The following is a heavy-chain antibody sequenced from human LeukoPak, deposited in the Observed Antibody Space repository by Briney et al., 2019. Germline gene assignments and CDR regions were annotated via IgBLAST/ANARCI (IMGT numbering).Heavy chain of an antibody. CDR3: ARGRQGAKTRYFDL. CDR2: ISSDGGST. J-gene: IGHJ2*01. CDR1: GIVFSNYA. V-gene: IGHV3-64*01. Sequence: GGSLRLSCAASGIVFSNYAMHWVRQGPGKGLECISTISSDGGSTYYANSVKGRFTISRDNSKNTLYLQMGSLRAEDMAVYYCARGRQGAKTRYFDLWGRGTRVTVSS. D-gene: IGHD1-26*01.